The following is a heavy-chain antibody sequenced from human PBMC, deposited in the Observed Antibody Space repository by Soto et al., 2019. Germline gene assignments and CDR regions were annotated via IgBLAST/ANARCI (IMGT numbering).Heavy chain of an antibody. CDR3: ARNLEGYYYYGMDV. D-gene: IGHD2-15*01. CDR2: IYYSGST. J-gene: IGHJ6*02. CDR1: GGSISSYY. V-gene: IGHV4-59*01. Sequence: SXTLSLTCSVSGGSISSYYWSWIRQPPGEGLEWIGYIYYSGSTNYNPSLKSRVTISVDTSKNQFSLKLNSVTAADTAVYYCARNLEGYYYYGMDVWGQGTTVTVSS.